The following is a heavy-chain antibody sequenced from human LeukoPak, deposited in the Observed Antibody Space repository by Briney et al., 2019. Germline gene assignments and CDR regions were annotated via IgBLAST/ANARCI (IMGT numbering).Heavy chain of an antibody. D-gene: IGHD5-12*01. V-gene: IGHV3-23*01. CDR2: ISGTDGST. CDR3: AKDVAATISSGGYYFDL. CDR1: GFTLSSYA. J-gene: IGHJ4*02. Sequence: GGPLRLFCAASGFTLSSYAMSWVRQAPGKGLEWVSAISGTDGSTHYADSVKGRFTISRDSSNKRLYLQMNSLRAEDTAIYYCAKDVAATISSGGYYFDLWGQGTLVTVSS.